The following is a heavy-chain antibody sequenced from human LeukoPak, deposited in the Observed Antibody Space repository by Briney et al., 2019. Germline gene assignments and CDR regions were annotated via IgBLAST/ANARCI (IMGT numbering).Heavy chain of an antibody. CDR2: IDGDGSST. J-gene: IGHJ4*02. Sequence: GGSLRLSCAASGCTFIGYCRHWFRQAPGKGLVWVARIDGDGSSTGYADSGKGRFTISRDNAKNTLSLPMNSLRAEDTAVYYCARELGYYSGGSCYPGSHWGQGTLVTVSS. D-gene: IGHD2-15*01. CDR1: GCTFIGYC. V-gene: IGHV3-74*01. CDR3: ARELGYYSGGSCYPGSH.